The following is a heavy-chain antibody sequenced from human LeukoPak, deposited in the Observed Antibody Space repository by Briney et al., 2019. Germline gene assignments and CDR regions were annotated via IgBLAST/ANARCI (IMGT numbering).Heavy chain of an antibody. CDR2: LSPGDSDT. Sequence: GESLKTSCKGSGYSFNSYWIGWVRQVPGKGLEWMGFLSPGDSDTRYNPSFQGQVTISADKSVSTAYLRWSSLKASDTAMYYCARNLPSSGWYWGQGTLVTVSS. V-gene: IGHV5-51*01. CDR3: ARNLPSSGWY. CDR1: GYSFNSYW. J-gene: IGHJ4*02. D-gene: IGHD6-19*01.